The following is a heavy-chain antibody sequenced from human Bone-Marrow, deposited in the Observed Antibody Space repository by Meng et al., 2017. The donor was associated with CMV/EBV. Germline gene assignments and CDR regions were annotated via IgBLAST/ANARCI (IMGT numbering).Heavy chain of an antibody. CDR1: GYTFTSYY. D-gene: IGHD3-16*01. CDR2: INPDTGDT. Sequence: ASVKVSCKASGYTFTSYYIHWVRQAPGQGLEWMGWINPDTGDTNCTQNFQGRVTMTRDTSISTAYMELSRLRSDDTAVYYCARIYYANNPAREGGLAAYWGQGTLVTVSS. J-gene: IGHJ4*02. CDR3: ARIYYANNPAREGGLAAY. V-gene: IGHV1-2*02.